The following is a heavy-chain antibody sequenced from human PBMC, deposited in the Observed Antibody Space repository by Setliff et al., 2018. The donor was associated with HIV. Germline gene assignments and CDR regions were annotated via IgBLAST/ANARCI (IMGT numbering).Heavy chain of an antibody. CDR3: VRGIVGASVFNY. V-gene: IGHV3-74*01. Sequence: GGSLRLSCAASGFTFGSQWMHWVRQAPGKGLVWVSRISPDGSVINYAGSVKGRFTISRDNAKNSLYLQMNGLRAEDTAVYYWVRGIVGASVFNYWGQGTQVSVSS. CDR2: ISPDGSVI. D-gene: IGHD1-26*01. CDR1: GFTFGSQW. J-gene: IGHJ4*02.